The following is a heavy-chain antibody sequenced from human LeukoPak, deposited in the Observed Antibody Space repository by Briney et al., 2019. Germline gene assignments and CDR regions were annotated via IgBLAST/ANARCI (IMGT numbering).Heavy chain of an antibody. V-gene: IGHV3-48*04. Sequence: PGGSLRLSCAASGFTFNTYSMNSVRQAPGKGLEWVSYISSSGRAILYADSVKGRFTVSRDNAKNSLYLQMNNLRAEDTAVYYCAREIPSGSYAPDYWGQGTLVTVSS. D-gene: IGHD1-26*01. J-gene: IGHJ4*02. CDR1: GFTFNTYS. CDR3: AREIPSGSYAPDY. CDR2: ISSSGRAI.